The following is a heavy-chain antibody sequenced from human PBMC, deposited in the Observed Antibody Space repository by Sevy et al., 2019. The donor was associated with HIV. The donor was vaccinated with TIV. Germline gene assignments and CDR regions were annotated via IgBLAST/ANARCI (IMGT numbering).Heavy chain of an antibody. Sequence: ASVKVSCKASGYTFTSYGISWVRQAPGQGLEWMGWISAYNGNTNYAQKLQGRVTMTTDTSTSTAYMELRSLRSDDTVVYYCARDRDIVVVPAARDYYYYYYGMDVWGQGTTVTVSS. CDR3: ARDRDIVVVPAARDYYYYYYGMDV. CDR1: GYTFTSYG. J-gene: IGHJ6*02. D-gene: IGHD2-2*01. V-gene: IGHV1-18*01. CDR2: ISAYNGNT.